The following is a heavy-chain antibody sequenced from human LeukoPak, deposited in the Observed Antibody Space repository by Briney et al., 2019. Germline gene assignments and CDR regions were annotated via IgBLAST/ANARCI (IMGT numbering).Heavy chain of an antibody. J-gene: IGHJ4*02. V-gene: IGHV3-23*01. Sequence: PGGSLRLSCAASGFTFSSYAMSWVRQAPGKGLEWVSAISGSGGSTYYADSVKGRFTISRDNSKNTLYLQMNSLRAEDTAVYYCAKVQVDCSGGSCYLPWYFDYWGQGTLVTVSS. D-gene: IGHD2-15*01. CDR2: ISGSGGST. CDR1: GFTFSSYA. CDR3: AKVQVDCSGGSCYLPWYFDY.